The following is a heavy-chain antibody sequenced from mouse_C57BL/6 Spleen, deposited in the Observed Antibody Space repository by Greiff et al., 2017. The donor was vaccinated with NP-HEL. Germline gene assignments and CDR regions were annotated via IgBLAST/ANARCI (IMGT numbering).Heavy chain of an antibody. CDR2: INYDGSST. V-gene: IGHV5-16*01. J-gene: IGHJ2*01. CDR1: GFTFSDYY. CDR3: ARDRGSSLPYFDY. Sequence: EVQRVESEGGLVQPGSSMKLSCTASGFTFSDYYMAWVRQVPEKGLEWVANINYDGSSTYYLDSLKSRFIISRDNAKNILYLQMSSLKSEDTATYYCARDRGSSLPYFDYWGQGTTLTVSS. D-gene: IGHD1-1*01.